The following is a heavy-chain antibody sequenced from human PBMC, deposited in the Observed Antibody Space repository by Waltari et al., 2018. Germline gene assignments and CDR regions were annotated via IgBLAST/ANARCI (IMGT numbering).Heavy chain of an antibody. Sequence: QVQLVQSGAEVKKPGSSVKVSCKASGGSFSTYAITWVRQAPGQGLEWMGAIIPMFETANYAQKFQERVTITTDGSMTTAYMELSSLTSEDTAVYYCARGGLYGQQLLESAFEIWGQGTKVTVAS. J-gene: IGHJ3*02. CDR3: ARGGLYGQQLLESAFEI. D-gene: IGHD6-13*01. V-gene: IGHV1-69*05. CDR2: IIPMFETA. CDR1: GGSFSTYA.